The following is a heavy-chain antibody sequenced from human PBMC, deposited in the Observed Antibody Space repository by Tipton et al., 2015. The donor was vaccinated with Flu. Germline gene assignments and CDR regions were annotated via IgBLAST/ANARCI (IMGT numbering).Heavy chain of an antibody. CDR1: GFTFSVYT. J-gene: IGHJ4*02. CDR3: ATLTGDDY. Sequence: AVSGFTFSVYTMNWVRQAPGKGLEWVSSISGDGTDIYYADSVKGRFTISRDNAKNSLYPQLNSLRAEDTALYYWATLTGDDYWGQGDVVTVSS. D-gene: IGHD7-27*01. V-gene: IGHV3-21*01. CDR2: ISGDGTDI.